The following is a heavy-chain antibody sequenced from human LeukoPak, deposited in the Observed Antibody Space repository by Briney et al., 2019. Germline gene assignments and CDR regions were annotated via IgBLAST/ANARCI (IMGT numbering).Heavy chain of an antibody. V-gene: IGHV1-2*02. J-gene: IGHJ4*02. D-gene: IGHD3-10*01. Sequence: GASVKVSCKASGYTFTGYYMHWVRQAPGQGLEWMGWINPNSGGTNYAQKFQGRVTMTRDTSISTAYMELSRLRSDDTAVYYCARITMVRGAGPDYWGQGTLVTVSS. CDR3: ARITMVRGAGPDY. CDR2: INPNSGGT. CDR1: GYTFTGYY.